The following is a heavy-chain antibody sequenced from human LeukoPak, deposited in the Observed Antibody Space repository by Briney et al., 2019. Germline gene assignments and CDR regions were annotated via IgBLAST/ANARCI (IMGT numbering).Heavy chain of an antibody. CDR2: IYTSGST. CDR3: VRDTRYDMDV. J-gene: IGHJ6*03. Sequence: SETLSLTCTVSGGSISSYYWSWIRQPAGKGLEWIGRIYTSGSTNYNPSLKSRVTMSVDTSRNQFSLRLNSVTAADTALYYCVRDTRYDMDVWGKGTTVTVSS. CDR1: GGSISSYY. V-gene: IGHV4-4*07.